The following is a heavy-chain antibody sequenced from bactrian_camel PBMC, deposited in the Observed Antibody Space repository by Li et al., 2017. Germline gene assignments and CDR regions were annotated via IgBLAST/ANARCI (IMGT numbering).Heavy chain of an antibody. Sequence: HVQLVESGGGSVQTGGSLRLSCTGHGFTFDDSDMGWYRQGPGNECDLVSTISGDGSTYYTDSVKGRFSISRDNAKNTVYLQMNSLKPEDTGVYYCAADSRPTVRCWDYAPYEYNNWGRGTQVTVS. D-gene: IGHD4*01. CDR1: GFTFDDSD. V-gene: IGHV3S63*01. J-gene: IGHJ4*01. CDR3: AADSRPTVRCWDYAPYEYNN. CDR2: ISGDGST.